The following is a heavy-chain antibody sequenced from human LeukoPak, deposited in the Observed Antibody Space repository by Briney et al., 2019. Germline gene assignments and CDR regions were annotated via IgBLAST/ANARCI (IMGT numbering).Heavy chain of an antibody. V-gene: IGHV1-46*01. CDR3: ARGSSSTAYFDY. D-gene: IGHD6-6*01. CDR1: GYTFTSYY. CDR2: INPSSGST. J-gene: IGHJ4*02. Sequence: ASVKVSCQASGYTFTSYYMHWVRQAPGQGLEWMGIINPSSGSTSYAQKFQGRVTMTRDTSTNTVYMELSSLRSEDTAVYYCARGSSSTAYFDYWGQGTLVTVSS.